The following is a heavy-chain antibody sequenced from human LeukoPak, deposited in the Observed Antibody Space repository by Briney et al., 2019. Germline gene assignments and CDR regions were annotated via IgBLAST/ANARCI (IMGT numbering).Heavy chain of an antibody. V-gene: IGHV3-23*01. J-gene: IGHJ4*02. CDR2: ISGSGGST. CDR3: TRGQSYCGADCYSD. CDR1: GFTFSSYA. Sequence: GGSLRLSCAASGFTFSSYAMSWVRQAPGKGLEWVSAISGSGGSTHYADSVKGRFTISRDNSKNTVFLQMNSLRVEDTALYYCTRGQSYCGADCYSDWGQGTLVTVSS. D-gene: IGHD2-21*02.